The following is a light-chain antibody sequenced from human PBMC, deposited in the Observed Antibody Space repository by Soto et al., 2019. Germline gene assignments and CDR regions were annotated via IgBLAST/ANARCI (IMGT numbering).Light chain of an antibody. J-gene: IGKJ4*01. V-gene: IGKV3-20*01. CDR1: QSISSSY. CDR3: QQYSGSPPLT. Sequence: ENVLTQSPGTLSLSPGERATLSCRASQSISSSYLAWYQQKPGHPPRLLIYGASNRATGIPDRFCGSGSGTEFTLTSSRLEPEDFAVYYCQQYSGSPPLTFGGGTKVEIK. CDR2: GAS.